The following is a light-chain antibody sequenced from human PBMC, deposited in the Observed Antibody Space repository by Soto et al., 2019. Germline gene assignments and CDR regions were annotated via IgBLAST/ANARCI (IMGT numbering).Light chain of an antibody. V-gene: IGLV2-23*01. Sequence: QSALTQPASVSGSPGQPITISCTGTSSDVGSYNLVSWYQQHPGKAPKLMIYEGSKRPSGVSNRFSGSKSGNTASLTISGLQAEDEADYYCCSYAGSSTCNVFGTGTKLTVL. J-gene: IGLJ1*01. CDR1: SSDVGSYNL. CDR2: EGS. CDR3: CSYAGSSTCNV.